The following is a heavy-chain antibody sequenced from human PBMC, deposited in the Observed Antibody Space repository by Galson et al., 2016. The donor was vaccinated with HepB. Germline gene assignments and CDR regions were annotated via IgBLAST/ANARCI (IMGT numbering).Heavy chain of an antibody. CDR3: ARIGGYYDRSPNYTLGY. Sequence: SVKVSCKASGGTFPYYEISWVRQAPGQGLEWMGGLIPIFGTPDYAQKFLGRITITADESTNTAYMELSSLRSEDTAVYYCARIGGYYDRSPNYTLGYWGQGTLVTVSS. D-gene: IGHD3-22*01. J-gene: IGHJ4*02. V-gene: IGHV1-69*13. CDR2: LIPIFGTP. CDR1: GGTFPYYE.